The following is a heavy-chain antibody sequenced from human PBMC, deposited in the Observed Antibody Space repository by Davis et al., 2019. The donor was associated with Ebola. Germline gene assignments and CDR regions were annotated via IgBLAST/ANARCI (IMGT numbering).Heavy chain of an antibody. D-gene: IGHD2-15*01. CDR2: INAYNGNR. CDR3: AREGDCAGGSCLVKYGMDV. CDR1: GYTFTNYG. V-gene: IGHV1-18*04. J-gene: IGHJ6*02. Sequence: AASAKVSCKASGYTFTNYGISWVRQAPGHGLEWMGWINAYNGNRYYVQRFRGRISMAIDASTSTAYVELSSLRSDDADIYYCAREGDCAGGSCLVKYGMDVWGQGTTVTVSS.